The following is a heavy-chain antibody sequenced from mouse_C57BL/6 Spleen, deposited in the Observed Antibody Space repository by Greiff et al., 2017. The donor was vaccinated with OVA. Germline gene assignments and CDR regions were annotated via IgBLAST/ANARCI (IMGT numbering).Heavy chain of an antibody. D-gene: IGHD3-2*02. CDR2: INPSNGGT. Sequence: QVQLQQPGTELVKPGASVKLSCKASGYTFTSYWMHWVKQRPGQGLEWIGNINPSNGGTNYNEKFKSKATLTVDSSSSTAYMQLSSLTSEDSAVYYWARYGSSGWGKEFAYWGQGTLVTVSA. CDR1: GYTFTSYW. CDR3: ARYGSSGWGKEFAY. V-gene: IGHV1-53*01. J-gene: IGHJ3*01.